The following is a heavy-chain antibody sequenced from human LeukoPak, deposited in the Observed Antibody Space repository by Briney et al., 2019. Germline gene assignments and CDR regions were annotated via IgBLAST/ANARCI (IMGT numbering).Heavy chain of an antibody. CDR2: ISAGSRGT. J-gene: IGHJ4*02. CDR3: AKDVPSKYRARQEGFFDY. Sequence: GGSLRLSCAASGFTFSSFAMSWVRQAPGKGLEWVSSISAGSRGTYYADSVKGRFTVSRDNSKNTLYLQVDSLRAEDTAVYYCAKDVPSKYRARQEGFFDYWGQGTLVTVSS. D-gene: IGHD2-2*01. CDR1: GFTFSSFA. V-gene: IGHV3-23*01.